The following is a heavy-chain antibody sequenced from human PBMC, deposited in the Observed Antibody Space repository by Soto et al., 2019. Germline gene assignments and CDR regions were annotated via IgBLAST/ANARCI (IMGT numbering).Heavy chain of an antibody. D-gene: IGHD3-10*01. CDR1: GYSFTSYW. J-gene: IGHJ6*02. CDR2: IDPSDSYT. Sequence: PGESLKISCKGSGYSFTSYWISWVRQMPGKGLEWMGRIDPSDSYTNYSPSFQGHVTISADKSISTAYLQWSSLKASDTAMYYCARDHYYGSGSYYNPSPVSSSTDMDVRGQGTTVTVSS. CDR3: ARDHYYGSGSYYNPSPVSSSTDMDV. V-gene: IGHV5-10-1*01.